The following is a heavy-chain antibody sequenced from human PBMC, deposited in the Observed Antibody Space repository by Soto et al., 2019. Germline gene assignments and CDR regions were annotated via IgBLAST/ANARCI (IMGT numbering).Heavy chain of an antibody. J-gene: IGHJ6*02. Sequence: PGGALRLSCVASGVTFSSYGMHWVRQAPGKGLEWVAVIWYDGSKKYYADSVKGRFTISRDNSENTLYVQINSLRAEDTAVYYCARATYFYDSSGYSGYGLDVWGQGTTVTVSS. CDR3: ARATYFYDSSGYSGYGLDV. CDR2: IWYDGSKK. CDR1: GVTFSSYG. V-gene: IGHV3-33*01. D-gene: IGHD3-22*01.